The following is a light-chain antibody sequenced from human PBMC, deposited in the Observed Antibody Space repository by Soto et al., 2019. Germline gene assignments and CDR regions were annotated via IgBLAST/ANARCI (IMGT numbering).Light chain of an antibody. CDR1: SSDVGVYDY. Sequence: QSALTQPASVSGSPGQSITISCTGTSSDVGVYDYVSWYQQHPGKAPKLMIYEVSNRPSGVSNRFSGSKSGNTASLTISGVQPEDEADYYCASYASSTSYVFGTGTKLTVL. CDR3: ASYASSTSYV. CDR2: EVS. J-gene: IGLJ1*01. V-gene: IGLV2-14*01.